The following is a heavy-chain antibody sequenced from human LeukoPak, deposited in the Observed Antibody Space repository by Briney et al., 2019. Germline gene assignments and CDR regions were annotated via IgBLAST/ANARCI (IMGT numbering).Heavy chain of an antibody. Sequence: PSETLSLTCTVSGGSISSTSYYWGWIRQPPGKGLEWIGSIYYSGSTYYNPSLESRVIISVDTSKNQFSLKLSSVTAADTAVYYCARHGFFGSGYYTAYWGQGTLVTVSS. J-gene: IGHJ4*02. CDR3: ARHGFFGSGYYTAY. V-gene: IGHV4-39*01. D-gene: IGHD3-3*01. CDR1: GGSISSTSYY. CDR2: IYYSGST.